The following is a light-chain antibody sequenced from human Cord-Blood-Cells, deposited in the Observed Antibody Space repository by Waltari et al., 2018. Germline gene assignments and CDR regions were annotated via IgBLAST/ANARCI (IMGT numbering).Light chain of an antibody. V-gene: IGLV2-23*03. CDR2: EGS. J-gene: IGLJ2*01. Sequence: QSALTQPASVSGSPGQSITISCTGTSSDVGSYNLVSWYQQHPGKAPKLMIYEGSKRPSGVSERFSGSKSGNTASLTISGLQAEDEADYYCCSYAGGSTFVVFGGGTKLTVL. CDR1: SSDVGSYNL. CDR3: CSYAGGSTFVV.